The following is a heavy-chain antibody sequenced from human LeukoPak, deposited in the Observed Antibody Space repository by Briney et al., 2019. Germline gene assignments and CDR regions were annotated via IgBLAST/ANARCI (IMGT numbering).Heavy chain of an antibody. Sequence: GGSLRLSCAASGFTFSSYGMHWVRQAPGKGLEWVAVIWYDGSNKYYADSVKGRFTISRDNSNNTLYLQMNSLRDNDTAVYYCATSYGDYGFWFDPWGQGTLVTVSS. V-gene: IGHV3-33*01. CDR3: ATSYGDYGFWFDP. J-gene: IGHJ5*02. D-gene: IGHD4-17*01. CDR2: IWYDGSNK. CDR1: GFTFSSYG.